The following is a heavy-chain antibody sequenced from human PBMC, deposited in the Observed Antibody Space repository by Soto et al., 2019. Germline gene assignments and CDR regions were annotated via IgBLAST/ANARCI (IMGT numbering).Heavy chain of an antibody. CDR2: IYYSGST. D-gene: IGHD5-18*01. CDR3: ARGRGDTAMAWYY. V-gene: IGHV4-59*01. J-gene: IGHJ4*02. Sequence: QVQLQESGPGLVKPSETLSLTCTVSGGSISSYYWSWIRQSPGKGLEWIGYIYYSGSTKYNPSLTSRAHXSXDXXKNHFSLKLSSVTAADTAVYYCARGRGDTAMAWYYWGQGTLVTVSS. CDR1: GGSISSYY.